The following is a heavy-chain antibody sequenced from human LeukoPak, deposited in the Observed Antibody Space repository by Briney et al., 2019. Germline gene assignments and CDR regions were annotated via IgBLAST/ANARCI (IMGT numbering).Heavy chain of an antibody. V-gene: IGHV3-21*06. J-gene: IGHJ6*02. CDR2: ISSSSSYI. CDR1: GFTFSSYS. Sequence: GGSLRLSCAASGFTFSSYSMNWVRQAPGKGLEWVSSISSSSSYIYYADSVKGRFTISRDNAKNLLYLQMSSLRAEDTAVYYCASDPHHASRMDVWGQGTTVTVSS. D-gene: IGHD1-14*01. CDR3: ASDPHHASRMDV.